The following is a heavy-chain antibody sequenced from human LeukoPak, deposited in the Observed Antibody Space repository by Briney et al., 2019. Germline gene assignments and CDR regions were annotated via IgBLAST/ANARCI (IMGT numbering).Heavy chain of an antibody. Sequence: GGSLRLSCAASGFTFTDSAMSWVRQAPGKGLEWVSAISGSGGSTYYADSVKGRFTISRDNSKNTLYLQMNSLRAEDTAVYYCAKTYYDILTGAFDIWGQGTMVTVSS. V-gene: IGHV3-23*01. CDR1: GFTFTDSA. CDR2: ISGSGGST. CDR3: AKTYYDILTGAFDI. D-gene: IGHD3-9*01. J-gene: IGHJ3*02.